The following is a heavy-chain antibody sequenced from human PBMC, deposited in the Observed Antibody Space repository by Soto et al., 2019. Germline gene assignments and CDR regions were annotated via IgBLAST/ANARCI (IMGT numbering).Heavy chain of an antibody. CDR3: ARGALGYCRGTGCSLYYYGMDV. Sequence: QVQLVQSGAEVKKPGSSVKVSCKASGGTFSSYAISWVRQAPGQGLEWMGGIIPIFGTANYAQKFQGRVTITADESTSTAYMELSSLRFEDTAVYYCARGALGYCRGTGCSLYYYGMDVWGQGTTVTVSS. CDR1: GGTFSSYA. V-gene: IGHV1-69*01. D-gene: IGHD2-2*01. J-gene: IGHJ6*02. CDR2: IIPIFGTA.